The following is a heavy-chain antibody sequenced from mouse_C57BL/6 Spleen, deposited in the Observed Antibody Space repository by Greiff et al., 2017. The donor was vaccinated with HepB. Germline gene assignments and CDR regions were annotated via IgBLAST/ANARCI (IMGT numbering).Heavy chain of an antibody. CDR1: GYTFTSYW. Sequence: QVQLKQPGAELVRPGTSVKLSCKASGYTFTSYWMHWVKQRPGQGLEWIGVIDPSDSYTNYNQKFKGKATLTVDTSSSTAYMQLSSLTSEDSAVYYCARWDYDVGAYWGQGTLVTVSA. D-gene: IGHD2-4*01. CDR2: IDPSDSYT. J-gene: IGHJ3*01. V-gene: IGHV1-59*01. CDR3: ARWDYDVGAY.